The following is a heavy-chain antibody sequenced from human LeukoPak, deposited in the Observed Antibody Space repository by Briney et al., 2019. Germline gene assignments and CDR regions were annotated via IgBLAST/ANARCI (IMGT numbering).Heavy chain of an antibody. Sequence: SETLSLTCTVSGYSISRGYSWGWIRQPPGKGLEWIGNIYHSGSTNYSPSLKSRVTISVDTSKNQFSLKLSSVTAADTAVYYCARGHCSGDSCYRAPFDFWGQGTLVTVSS. CDR1: GYSISRGYS. J-gene: IGHJ4*02. D-gene: IGHD2-15*01. CDR3: ARGHCSGDSCYRAPFDF. V-gene: IGHV4-38-2*02. CDR2: IYHSGST.